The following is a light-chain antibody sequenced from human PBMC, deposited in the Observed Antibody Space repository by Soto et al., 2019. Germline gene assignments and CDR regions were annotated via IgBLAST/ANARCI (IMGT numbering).Light chain of an antibody. J-gene: IGKJ1*01. V-gene: IGKV1-5*01. Sequence: DIPMTQSPSTLSASVGDRVTITCRASQSIGDWLAWYQQKPGKAPKVMIYDASSLQRGVPSRFSGSGSGTEFTLTNGSLQPDDFATYYCLQYNAFSQTFGQGTKV. CDR2: DAS. CDR3: LQYNAFSQT. CDR1: QSIGDW.